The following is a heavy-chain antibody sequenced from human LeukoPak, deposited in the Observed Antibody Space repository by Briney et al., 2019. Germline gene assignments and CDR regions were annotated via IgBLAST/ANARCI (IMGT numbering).Heavy chain of an antibody. Sequence: GSGPTLVNPTQTLTLTCTFSGFSLTTNGVGVGWIRQPPGKALEWLALINWDDQKVYSPSLQSRLSITKDTSKNQVVVTMTNVDLVDTATYYCAHRRDSSGYQYRYWFAPWGQGTLVTVSS. CDR2: INWDDQK. CDR1: GFSLTTNGVG. V-gene: IGHV2-5*02. J-gene: IGHJ5*02. CDR3: AHRRDSSGYQYRYWFAP. D-gene: IGHD3-22*01.